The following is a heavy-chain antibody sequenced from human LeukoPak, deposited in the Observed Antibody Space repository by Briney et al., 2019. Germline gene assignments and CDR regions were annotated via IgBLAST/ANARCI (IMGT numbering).Heavy chain of an antibody. V-gene: IGHV4-34*01. D-gene: IGHD6-6*01. CDR3: AGDRAYSSSSRYYYYYGMDV. CDR2: INHSGST. J-gene: IGHJ6*02. Sequence: SETLSLTCAVYGGSFSGYYWSWIRQPPGKGLEWIGEINHSGSTNYNPSLKSRVSISVDTSKNQFSPKLSSVTAADSAVYYCAGDRAYSSSSRYYYYYGMDVWGQGTTVTVSS. CDR1: GGSFSGYY.